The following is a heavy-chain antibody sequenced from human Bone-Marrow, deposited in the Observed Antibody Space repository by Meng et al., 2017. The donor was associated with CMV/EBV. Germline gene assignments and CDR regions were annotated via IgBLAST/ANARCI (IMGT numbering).Heavy chain of an antibody. CDR3: ARDIWIYSSGLYAVDY. CDR1: GFTVSSTY. V-gene: IGHV3-53*01. J-gene: IGHJ4*01. CDR2: IYSGEST. D-gene: IGHD6-19*01. Sequence: GESLKISCAASGFTVSSTYMSWVRQAPGKGLEWVSVIYSGESTYYADSVKGRFTLSRDNSKNTLDLQMNSLRAEDTAVYYCARDIWIYSSGLYAVDYWGQGTLVTVSS.